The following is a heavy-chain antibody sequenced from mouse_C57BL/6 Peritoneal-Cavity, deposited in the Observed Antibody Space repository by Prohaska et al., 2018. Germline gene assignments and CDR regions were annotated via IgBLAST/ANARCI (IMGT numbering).Heavy chain of an antibody. Sequence: QVQLQQPWAELVRPGSSVKLSCKASGYTFTSNWMHRVKQRPIQCFEWICNIEPSDNDTLYIQEFKDKVTMTEDKSSSTVNMQRSSLTSEDSAVYYCAREGSNYGFAYWGQGTLVTVSA. CDR2: IEPSDNDT. J-gene: IGHJ3*01. V-gene: IGHV1-52*01. CDR1: GYTFTSNW. D-gene: IGHD2-5*01. CDR3: AREGSNYGFAY.